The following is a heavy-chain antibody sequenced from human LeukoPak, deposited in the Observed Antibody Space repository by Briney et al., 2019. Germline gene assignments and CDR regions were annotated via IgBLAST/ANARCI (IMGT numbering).Heavy chain of an antibody. J-gene: IGHJ4*02. V-gene: IGHV4-59*08. CDR2: IYYSGST. CDR3: ARHRLSGYYDTGGHYNFDY. CDR1: GGSISSYY. Sequence: PSETLSLTCTVSGGSISSYYWSWIRQPPGKGLEWIGYIYYSGSTNYNPSLKSRVTISLDTSKNQFSLKLSSVTAADTAVYYCARHRLSGYYDTGGHYNFDYWGQGTLVTVSS. D-gene: IGHD3-22*01.